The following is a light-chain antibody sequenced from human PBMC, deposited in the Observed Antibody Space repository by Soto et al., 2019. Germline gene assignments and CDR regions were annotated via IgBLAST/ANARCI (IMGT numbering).Light chain of an antibody. J-gene: IGKJ1*01. CDR3: QHYGTTPWT. CDR1: QSVCSRC. CDR2: GAS. V-gene: IGKV3-20*01. Sequence: ETVLTQSPGPLSLSPGERVTPSCRTSQSVCSRCFAWYQQKPGQSPRLLIYGASTRATGIPDRFSGSGSGTDFTLTISRLEPEDFAVYYCQHYGTTPWTFGQGTKVAIK.